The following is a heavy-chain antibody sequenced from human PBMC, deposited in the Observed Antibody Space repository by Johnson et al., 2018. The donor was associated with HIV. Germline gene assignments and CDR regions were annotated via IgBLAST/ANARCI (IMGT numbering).Heavy chain of an antibody. J-gene: IGHJ3*02. V-gene: IGHV3-30*19. CDR1: GFTFSSYG. CDR3: ARSFGVTTPVAFDI. D-gene: IGHD3-3*01. CDR2: IWYDGSNK. Sequence: QMMLVESGGGVVQPGRSLRLSCAASGFTFSSYGMHWVRQAPGKGLEWVAVIWYDGSNKYYADSVKGRFTISRDNAKNTLYLQMNTLSAEDTAVYYCARSFGVTTPVAFDIWGQGTMVTVSS.